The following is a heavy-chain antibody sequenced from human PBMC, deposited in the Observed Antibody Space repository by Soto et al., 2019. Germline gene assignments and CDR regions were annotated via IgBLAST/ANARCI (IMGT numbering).Heavy chain of an antibody. Sequence: SETLSLTCTVSGGSISSGGYYWSWIRQHPGKGLEWIGYIYYSGSTYYNPSLKSRVTISVDTSKNQFSLKLSSVTAADTAVYYCARGRDGYNFSGYYYYGMDVWGQGTTVTVSS. CDR2: IYYSGST. CDR1: GGSISSGGYY. D-gene: IGHD5-12*01. CDR3: ARGRDGYNFSGYYYYGMDV. J-gene: IGHJ6*02. V-gene: IGHV4-31*03.